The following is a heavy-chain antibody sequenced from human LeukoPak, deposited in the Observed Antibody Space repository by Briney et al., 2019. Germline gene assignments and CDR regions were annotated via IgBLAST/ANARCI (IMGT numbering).Heavy chain of an antibody. V-gene: IGHV2-5*02. CDR1: GFSLSTSGVG. CDR2: IYWDDDK. D-gene: IGHD2-21*01. Sequence: SGPTLLKPTQTLTLTCTFSGFSLSTSGVGVVWIRQPPGKALEWLALIYWDDDKRYSPSLKSRLTITKDTPKNQVVLTMTNMDPVDTATYYCVHRAHIGGPLDYWGQGTLVTVSS. CDR3: VHRAHIGGPLDY. J-gene: IGHJ4*02.